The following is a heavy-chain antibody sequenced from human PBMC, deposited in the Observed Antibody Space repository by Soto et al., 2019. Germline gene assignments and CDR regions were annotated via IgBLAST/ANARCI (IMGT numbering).Heavy chain of an antibody. D-gene: IGHD3-22*01. Sequence: GGALRVSCAASGFTFSDYYMSWIRQAPGKGLEGVSYIRSSGDIIYYADSMKGRFTISRDNAKNSLYLQMNNLRAEDTAVYYCARDLGYYDSSGYLDYWGQGPLVTVSS. J-gene: IGHJ4*02. CDR2: IRSSGDII. CDR1: GFTFSDYY. CDR3: ARDLGYYDSSGYLDY. V-gene: IGHV3-11*01.